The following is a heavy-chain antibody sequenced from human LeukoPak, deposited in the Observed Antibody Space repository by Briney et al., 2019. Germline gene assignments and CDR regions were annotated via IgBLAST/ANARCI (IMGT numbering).Heavy chain of an antibody. CDR1: GGSISSYY. CDR2: IYYSGST. CDR3: ARGLYYYDSSGYE. Sequence: SETLSLTCTVSGGSISSYYWSWIRQPPGKGLGWIGFIYYSGSTNYNPSLKSRVTISVDTSKNQFSLKLSSVTAADTAVYYCARGLYYYDSSGYEWGQGTLVTVSS. J-gene: IGHJ4*02. V-gene: IGHV4-59*01. D-gene: IGHD3-22*01.